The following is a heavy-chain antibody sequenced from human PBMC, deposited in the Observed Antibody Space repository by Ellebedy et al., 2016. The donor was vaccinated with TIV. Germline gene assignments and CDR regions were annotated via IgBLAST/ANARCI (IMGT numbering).Heavy chain of an antibody. CDR2: IIPILGRP. CDR3: ARANQQGVVVVGPAPNFDF. CDR1: GYTFTDYY. V-gene: IGHV1-18*04. Sequence: ASVKVSCKASGYTFTDYYVHWVRQAPGQGLEWMGRIIPILGRPDYAQNFQGRVTMTTDTSTSTAYMDVRSLRSDETAVYYCARANQQGVVVVGPAPNFDFWGQGTLVTVSS. J-gene: IGHJ4*02. D-gene: IGHD2-15*01.